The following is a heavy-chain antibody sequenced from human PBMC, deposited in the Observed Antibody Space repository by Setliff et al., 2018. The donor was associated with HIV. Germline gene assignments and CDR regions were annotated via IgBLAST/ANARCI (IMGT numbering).Heavy chain of an antibody. CDR2: ISMSSHTSV. CDR3: AKTREINNFWSGIDY. CDR1: GFTFGDYA. Sequence: GSLRLSCTASGFTFGDYAMSWVRQAPGKGLEWVSYISMSSHTSVIYSDSVKGRFTISRDNARNSFYLQMNSLRVDDTAVYYCAKTREINNFWSGIDYWGQGTLVTVSS. V-gene: IGHV3-48*01. D-gene: IGHD3-3*01. J-gene: IGHJ4*02.